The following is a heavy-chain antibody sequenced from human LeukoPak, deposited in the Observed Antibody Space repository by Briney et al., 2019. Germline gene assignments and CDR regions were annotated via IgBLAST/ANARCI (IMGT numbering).Heavy chain of an antibody. V-gene: IGHV4-38-2*01. J-gene: IGHJ4*01. CDR3: GESLSRGGFDY. Sequence: SETLSLTCAVSGYSISTGRYWGWIRQPPGKGLEWIGSIYQSGSTYYNPSLKSRVTISVDTSKNQFSLNLSSVPPANRAVFSWGESLSRGGFDYWGKEP. CDR1: GYSISTGRY. CDR2: IYQSGST. D-gene: IGHD3-10*01.